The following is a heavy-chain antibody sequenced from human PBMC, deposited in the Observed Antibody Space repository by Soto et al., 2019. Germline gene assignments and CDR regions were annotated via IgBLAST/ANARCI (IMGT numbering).Heavy chain of an antibody. J-gene: IGHJ5*02. CDR2: MYSTGNT. CDR3: AREFGDNWNYEDS. D-gene: IGHD1-7*01. CDR1: GGSISSYH. V-gene: IGHV4-4*07. Sequence: PSETLSLTCSVSGGSISSYHWSWIRQPAGKGLEWIGRMYSTGNTNYNPSLKSRVTVSIDTSKNQFFLRLNSVTAADSAVYYCAREFGDNWNYEDSWGQGTAVAVSS.